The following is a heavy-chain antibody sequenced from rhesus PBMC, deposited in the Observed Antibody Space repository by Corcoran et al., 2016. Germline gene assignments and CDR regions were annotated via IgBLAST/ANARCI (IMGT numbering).Heavy chain of an antibody. CDR2: IYGKSAST. CDR1: GGSISGGYY. D-gene: IGHD2-21*01. V-gene: IGHV4S7*01. CDR3: ARDRKYCTGSGCYARFDV. Sequence: QVQLQESGPGLVKPSETLSLTCAVSGGSISGGYYWGWIRQHPGKGLVWIGNIYGKSASTYNNPSLKSRVTMSKDTSKNQFALKLSSVTAADTAVYYCARDRKYCTGSGCYARFDVWGPGVLVTVSS. J-gene: IGHJ5-1*01.